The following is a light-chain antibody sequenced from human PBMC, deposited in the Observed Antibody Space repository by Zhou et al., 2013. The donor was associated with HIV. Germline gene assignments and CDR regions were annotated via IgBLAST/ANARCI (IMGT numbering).Light chain of an antibody. CDR3: QQYNNLPVT. CDR2: DAS. CDR1: QDIANY. Sequence: DLQMTQSPSSLSASVGDRVTITCQASQDIANYLNWYQQKPGKAPKLLIYDASNLEIGVPSRFSGSGSGTHFIFTISSLQPEDIATYYCQQYNNLPVTFGGGTKVEIK. V-gene: IGKV1-33*01. J-gene: IGKJ4*01.